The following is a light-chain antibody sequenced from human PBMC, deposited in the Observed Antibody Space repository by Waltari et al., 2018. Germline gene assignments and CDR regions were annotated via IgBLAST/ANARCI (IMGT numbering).Light chain of an antibody. CDR3: QQYGGSAFT. V-gene: IGKV3-20*01. Sequence: IVLAQSPATLSLSPGERATLSCRASQSVIRKWLAWYQQKPGQSPRLLIYGVSSRASGIPYRFSGSGSGTDFNLTINRLEPEDFAVYYCQQYGGSAFTFGPGTRVDIK. J-gene: IGKJ3*01. CDR1: QSVIRKW. CDR2: GVS.